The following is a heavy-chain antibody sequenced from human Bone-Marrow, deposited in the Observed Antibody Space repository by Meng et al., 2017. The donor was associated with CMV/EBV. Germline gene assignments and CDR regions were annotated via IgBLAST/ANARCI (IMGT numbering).Heavy chain of an antibody. D-gene: IGHD6-6*01. V-gene: IGHV3-74*01. CDR2: INSDGSST. CDR1: GFTFSSYW. J-gene: IGHJ4*02. CDR3: ARAADSSSAGPLG. Sequence: GGSLRLSCAASGFTFSSYWMHWVRQAPGKGLVWVSRINSDGSSTSYADSVKGRFTISRDNAKSTLYLQMNSLRAEDTAVYYCARAADSSSAGPLGWGQGTLVTVSS.